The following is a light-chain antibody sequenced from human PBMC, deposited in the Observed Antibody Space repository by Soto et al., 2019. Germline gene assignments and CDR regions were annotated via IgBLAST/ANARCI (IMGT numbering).Light chain of an antibody. Sequence: DIRMTQSPSSLSASVGYRVTITCRATQGISNYLAWYQQKPGKVPKLLIYAASTLQSGVPSRFSGSGSGTDFTLTISSLQPEDVATYYCQKYDSALGTFGQGTKVDIK. CDR2: AAS. J-gene: IGKJ1*01. CDR1: QGISNY. CDR3: QKYDSALGT. V-gene: IGKV1-27*01.